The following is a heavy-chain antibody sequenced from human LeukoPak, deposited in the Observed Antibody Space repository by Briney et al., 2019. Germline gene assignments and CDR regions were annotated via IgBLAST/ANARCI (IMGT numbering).Heavy chain of an antibody. CDR3: ARVEDSSGYPLFRH. Sequence: SVNVSCKASGGTFSSYAISWVRQAPGQGLEWMGKIVPILGIANNAQKFQGRVTITADESTSTAYMELSSMRSEDMAVYDCARVEDSSGYPLFRHWGQGTLVT. J-gene: IGHJ1*01. D-gene: IGHD3-22*01. V-gene: IGHV1-69*04. CDR2: IVPILGIA. CDR1: GGTFSSYA.